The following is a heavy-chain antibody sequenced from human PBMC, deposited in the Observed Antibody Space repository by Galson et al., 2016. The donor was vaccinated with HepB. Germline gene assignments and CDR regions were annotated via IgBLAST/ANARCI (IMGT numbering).Heavy chain of an antibody. CDR2: VYYSGDT. V-gene: IGHV4-39*01. Sequence: SETLSLTCTVSDDSISSGSDYWWGWLRQPPGKGLEWIGSVYYSGDTYYNPSLKSRVSASVDMSKNQFSLELRSVTATDTAVYYCARQLAVGRWGLDSWSHGTLVTVSS. CDR1: DDSISSGSDY. D-gene: IGHD3-10*01. CDR3: ARQLAVGRWGLDS. J-gene: IGHJ5*01.